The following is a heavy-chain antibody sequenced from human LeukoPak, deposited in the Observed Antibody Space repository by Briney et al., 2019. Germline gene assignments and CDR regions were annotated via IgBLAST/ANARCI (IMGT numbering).Heavy chain of an antibody. J-gene: IGHJ5*02. CDR3: AREVYCSSTSCPYNRFDP. CDR2: IYHSGST. D-gene: IGHD2-2*01. V-gene: IGHV4-30-2*01. Sequence: SQTLSLTCAVSGGSISSGGYSWSWIRQPPGKGLEWIGYIYHSGSTYYNPSLKSRVTISVDRSKNQFSLKLSSVTAADTAVYYCAREVYCSSTSCPYNRFDPWGQGTLVTVSS. CDR1: GGSISSGGYS.